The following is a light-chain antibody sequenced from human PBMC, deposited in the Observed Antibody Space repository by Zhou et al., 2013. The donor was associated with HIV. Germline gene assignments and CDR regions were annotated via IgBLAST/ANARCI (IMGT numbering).Light chain of an antibody. CDR2: DAS. CDR1: QNVFSSY. V-gene: IGKV3-11*01. J-gene: IGKJ4*01. Sequence: EIVLTQSPGTLSLSPGERATLSCRASQNVFSSYLAWYQQKPGQAPRLLICDASNRATGIPARFSGSGSGTDFTLTISSLEPEDFALYYCQQRSNWPLTFGGGTKVEIK. CDR3: QQRSNWPLT.